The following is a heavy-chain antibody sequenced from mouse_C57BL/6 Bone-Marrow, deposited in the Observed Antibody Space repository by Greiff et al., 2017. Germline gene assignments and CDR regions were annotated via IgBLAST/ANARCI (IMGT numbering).Heavy chain of an antibody. J-gene: IGHJ2*01. D-gene: IGHD2-1*01. CDR1: GFTFSSYA. CDR3: ARGLTTRFNY. CDR2: ISDGGSYT. Sequence: EVKLVESGGGLVKPGGSLKLSCAASGFTFSSYAMSWVRQTPEKRLEWVATISDGGSYTYYPDNVKGRFTISRDNAKNNLYLQMSHLKSEDTAMYYCARGLTTRFNYWGQGTTLPVSS. V-gene: IGHV5-4*03.